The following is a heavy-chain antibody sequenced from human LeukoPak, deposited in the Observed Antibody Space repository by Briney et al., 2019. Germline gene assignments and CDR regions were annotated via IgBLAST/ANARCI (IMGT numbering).Heavy chain of an antibody. Sequence: PGGSLRLSCAASGFTFSSYGMHWVRQAPGKGLEWVSAISGSGGSTYYADSVKGRFTISRDNSKNTLYLQMNSLRAEDTAVYYCAKRGEYSSFRYFDYWGQGTLVTVSS. J-gene: IGHJ4*02. V-gene: IGHV3-23*01. CDR1: GFTFSSYG. CDR2: ISGSGGST. D-gene: IGHD6-6*01. CDR3: AKRGEYSSFRYFDY.